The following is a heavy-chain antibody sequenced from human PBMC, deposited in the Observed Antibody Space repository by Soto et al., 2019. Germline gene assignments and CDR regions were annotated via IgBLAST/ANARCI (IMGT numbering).Heavy chain of an antibody. J-gene: IGHJ6*02. V-gene: IGHV1-18*01. Sequence: ASVKVSCKASGYTFTSYGSSWVRQAPGQGLEWMGWISAYNGNTNYAQKLQGRVTMTTDTSTITAYMELSRLRSDDTAVYYCARYGHYDFWSGYSTMDVWGQGTTVNVSS. CDR3: ARYGHYDFWSGYSTMDV. CDR1: GYTFTSYG. D-gene: IGHD3-3*01. CDR2: ISAYNGNT.